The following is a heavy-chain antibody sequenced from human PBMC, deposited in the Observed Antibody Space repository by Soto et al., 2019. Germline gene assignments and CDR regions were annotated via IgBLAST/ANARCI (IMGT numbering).Heavy chain of an antibody. J-gene: IGHJ4*02. D-gene: IGHD6-13*01. CDR2: IYYSGST. Sequence: PSETLALACTVSGGSISSSSYYWGWIRQPPGKGLEWIGSIYYSGSTYYNPSLKSRVTISVDTSKNQFSLKLSSVTAADTAVYYCARLEGVSIAAAPFDYWGQGTLVTVSS. CDR1: GGSISSSSYY. V-gene: IGHV4-39*01. CDR3: ARLEGVSIAAAPFDY.